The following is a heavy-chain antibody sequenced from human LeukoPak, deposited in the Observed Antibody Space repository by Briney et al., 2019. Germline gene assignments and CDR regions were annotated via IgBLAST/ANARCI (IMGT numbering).Heavy chain of an antibody. V-gene: IGHV4-39*07. Sequence: SSETLSLTCTVSGDSLTGYYWGWIRQPPGKGLEWIGNIYYTGNTYYNPSLKSRVTISLDTSKNQLSLKVISMTAADTAVYYCTKSDGSGLIRICGRGTMVTVSS. CDR3: TKSDGSGLIRI. CDR1: GDSLTGYY. CDR2: IYYTGNT. D-gene: IGHD3-22*01. J-gene: IGHJ3*02.